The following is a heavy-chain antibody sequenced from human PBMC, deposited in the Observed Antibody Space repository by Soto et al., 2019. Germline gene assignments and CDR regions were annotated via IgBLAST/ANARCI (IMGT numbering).Heavy chain of an antibody. D-gene: IGHD6-19*01. CDR1: GGSISSSSYY. V-gene: IGHV4-39*01. CDR2: IYYSGST. Sequence: PSETLSLTCTVSGGSISSSSYYWGWIRQPPGKGLEWIGSIYYSGSTYYNPSLKSRVTISVDTSKNQFSLKLSSVTAADTAVYYGARQVAVAGTEHENDYWGQGTLVTVS. J-gene: IGHJ4*02. CDR3: ARQVAVAGTEHENDY.